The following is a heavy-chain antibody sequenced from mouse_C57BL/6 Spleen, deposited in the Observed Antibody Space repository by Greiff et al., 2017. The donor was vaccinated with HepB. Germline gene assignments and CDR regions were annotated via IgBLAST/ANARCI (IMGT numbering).Heavy chain of an antibody. Sequence: QVQLKQPGAELVMPGASVKLSCKASGYTFTSYWMHWVKQRPGQGLEWIGEIDPSDSYTNYNQKFKGKSTLTVYKSSSTAYMQLSSLTSEDSAVYYCARRLYFEAMDYWGQGTSVTVSS. D-gene: IGHD2-1*01. CDR1: GYTFTSYW. CDR2: IDPSDSYT. J-gene: IGHJ4*01. CDR3: ARRLYFEAMDY. V-gene: IGHV1-69*01.